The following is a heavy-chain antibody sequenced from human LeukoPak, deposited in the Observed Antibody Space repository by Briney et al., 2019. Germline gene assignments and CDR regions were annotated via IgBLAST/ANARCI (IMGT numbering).Heavy chain of an antibody. CDR3: ARDSNTCLDY. CDR1: GYTFTSYG. CDR2: ISAYSTYNGNT. V-gene: IGHV1-18*01. Sequence: ASVKVSCKASGYTFTSYGISWVRQAPGQGPEWMGWISAYSTYNGNTNYAQKFQGRVTMTTDTSTSTAYMELRSLTSDDTAVYYCARDSNTCLDYWGQGTLVTVSS. J-gene: IGHJ4*02.